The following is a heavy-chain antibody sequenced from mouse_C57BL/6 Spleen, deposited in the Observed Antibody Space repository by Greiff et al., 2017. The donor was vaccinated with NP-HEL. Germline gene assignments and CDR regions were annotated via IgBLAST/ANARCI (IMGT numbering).Heavy chain of an antibody. V-gene: IGHV1-82*01. J-gene: IGHJ2*01. CDR1: GYAFSSSW. CDR2: IYPGDGDT. CDR3: ARWAFYRKGGYYFDY. Sequence: QVQLQQSGPELVKPGASVKISCKASGYAFSSSWMNWVKQRPGTGLEWIGRIYPGDGDTNYNGKFKGKATLTADKSSSTAYMQLSSLTSEDSAVYFCARWAFYRKGGYYFDYWGQGTTLTVSS. D-gene: IGHD1-3*01.